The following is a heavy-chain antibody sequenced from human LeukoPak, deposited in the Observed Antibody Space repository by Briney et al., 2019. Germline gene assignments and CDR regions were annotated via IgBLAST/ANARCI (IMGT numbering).Heavy chain of an antibody. CDR3: ARDYDSSGSDSYNWFDP. D-gene: IGHD3-22*01. J-gene: IGHJ5*02. CDR2: INHSGST. Sequence: PSETLSLTCAVYGGSFSGYYWSWIRQPPGKGLEWIGEINHSGSTYYNPSLKSRVTISVDTSKNQFSLKLSSVTAADTAVYYCARDYDSSGSDSYNWFDPWGQGTLVTVSS. V-gene: IGHV4-34*01. CDR1: GGSFSGYY.